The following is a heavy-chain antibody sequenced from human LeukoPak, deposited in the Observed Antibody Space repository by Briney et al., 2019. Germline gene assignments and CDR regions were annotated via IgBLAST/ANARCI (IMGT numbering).Heavy chain of an antibody. CDR1: GFTFSSYA. CDR3: AKTRTIFGVVKDY. J-gene: IGHJ4*02. Sequence: GGSLRLSCAASGFTFSSYAMSWVRQAPGKGLEWVSAISGSGSSTYYADSVKGRFTISRDNSKNTLYLQMNSLRAEDTAVYYCAKTRTIFGVVKDYWGQGTLVTVSS. CDR2: ISGSGSST. V-gene: IGHV3-23*01. D-gene: IGHD3-3*01.